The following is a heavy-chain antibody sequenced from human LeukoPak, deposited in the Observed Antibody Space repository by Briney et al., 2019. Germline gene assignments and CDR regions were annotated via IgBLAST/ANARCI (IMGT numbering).Heavy chain of an antibody. J-gene: IGHJ4*02. CDR3: VRGPGGRYSGYDWDY. V-gene: IGHV4-59*01. Sequence: PSETLSLTCAVSGGSISSYYWSWIRQPPGKGLEWVGYVYYSGGSKYSPSLNSRVTMSVDTSKNQFSLKLTSVIAADTAVYYCVRGPGGRYSGYDWDYWGQGTLVTVSS. CDR2: VYYSGGS. D-gene: IGHD5-12*01. CDR1: GGSISSYY.